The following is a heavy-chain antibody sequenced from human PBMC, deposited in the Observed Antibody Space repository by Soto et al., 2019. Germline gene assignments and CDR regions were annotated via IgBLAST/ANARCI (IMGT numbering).Heavy chain of an antibody. CDR1: GFTFSSYA. Sequence: QVQLVESGGGVVQPGRSLRLSCAASGFTFSSYAMHWVRQAPGKGLEWVAVISYDGSNKYYADSVKGRFTISRDNSKNTLYLQMNSLRAEDTAVYYCARDKMPFYGEEAEYFQHWGQGTLVTVSS. D-gene: IGHD4-17*01. J-gene: IGHJ1*01. CDR2: ISYDGSNK. CDR3: ARDKMPFYGEEAEYFQH. V-gene: IGHV3-30-3*01.